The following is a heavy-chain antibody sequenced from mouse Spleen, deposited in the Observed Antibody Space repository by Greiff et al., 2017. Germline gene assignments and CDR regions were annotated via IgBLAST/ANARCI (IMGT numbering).Heavy chain of an antibody. Sequence: EVQLQQSGAELVKPGASVKLSCTASGFNIKDTYMHWVKQRPEQGLEWIGRMDPANGNTKYDPKFQGKATITADTSSNTAYLQLSSLTSEDTAVYYCARGGTGPAWFAYWGQGTLVTVSA. CDR2: MDPANGNT. J-gene: IGHJ3*01. V-gene: IGHV14-3*02. D-gene: IGHD4-1*01. CDR1: GFNIKDTY. CDR3: ARGGTGPAWFAY.